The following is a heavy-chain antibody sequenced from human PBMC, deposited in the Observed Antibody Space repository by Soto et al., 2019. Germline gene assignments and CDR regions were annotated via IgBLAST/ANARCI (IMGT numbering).Heavy chain of an antibody. J-gene: IGHJ5*02. D-gene: IGHD3-3*01. CDR1: GYTFTSYD. CDR3: ARVTYYDFWSGSWFDP. V-gene: IGHV1-8*01. CDR2: MNPNSGNT. Sequence: ASVKVSCKASGYTFTSYDINWVRQATGQGLEWMGWMNPNSGNTGYAQKFQGRVTMTRNTSISTAYMELSSLRSEDTAVYYCARVTYYDFWSGSWFDPWGQGTLVTVSS.